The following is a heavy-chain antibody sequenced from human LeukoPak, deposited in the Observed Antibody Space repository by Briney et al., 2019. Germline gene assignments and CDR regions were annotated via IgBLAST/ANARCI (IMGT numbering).Heavy chain of an antibody. D-gene: IGHD3-10*01. CDR3: VKGSRPDAFDI. CDR1: GFTFSSYA. V-gene: IGHV3-64D*06. J-gene: IGHJ3*02. CDR2: ISSNGGST. Sequence: GGSLRLSCSASGFTFSSYAMHWVRQAPGKGLEYVSAISSNGGSTYYADSVKGRFTISRDNPKNTLYLQMSSLRAEDTAVYYCVKGSRPDAFDIWGQGTMVTVSS.